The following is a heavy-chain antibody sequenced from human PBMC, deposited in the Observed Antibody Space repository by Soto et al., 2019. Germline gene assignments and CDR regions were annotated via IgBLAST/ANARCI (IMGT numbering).Heavy chain of an antibody. V-gene: IGHV3-23*01. J-gene: IGHJ4*02. CDR2: ISDGGGST. CDR1: GFIFSHYA. CDR3: ARVPSGYVRY. Sequence: GSLRLSCAASGFIFSHYAMSWVRQAPGKGLEWVSTISDGGGSTYYADSVKGRFTISRDNSKNTLYLQMNSLRAEDTAVYYCARVPSGYVRYWGQGTLVTVSS. D-gene: IGHD5-12*01.